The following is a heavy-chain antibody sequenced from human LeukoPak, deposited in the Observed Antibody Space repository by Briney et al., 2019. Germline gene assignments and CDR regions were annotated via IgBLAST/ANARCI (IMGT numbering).Heavy chain of an antibody. CDR1: GFTFSNAW. CDR2: LKSKTDGGTT. CDR3: TTEPVPAYYYGMDV. V-gene: IGHV3-15*01. J-gene: IGHJ6*02. Sequence: PGGSLRLSCAASGFTFSNAWMSWVRQAPGKGLEWVGRLKSKTDGGTTDYAAPVKGRFTISRDDSKNTLYLQMNSLKTEDTAVYYCTTEPVPAYYYGMDVWGQGTTVTVSS.